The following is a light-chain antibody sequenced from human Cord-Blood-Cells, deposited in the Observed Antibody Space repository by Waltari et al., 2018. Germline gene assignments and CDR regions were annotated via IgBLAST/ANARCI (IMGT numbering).Light chain of an antibody. J-gene: IGKJ2*01. V-gene: IGKV1-5*03. CDR1: QSVSSW. CDR2: KAS. CDR3: QQYNSYSYT. Sequence: DIQMTQSPSTLSGSVGDRVSITGRASQSVSSWLAWYQQKPGKAPKLRIYKASSVESGVPSRFSGSGSGTEFTLTISSLQPDDFATYYCQQYNSYSYTVGQGTKLEIK.